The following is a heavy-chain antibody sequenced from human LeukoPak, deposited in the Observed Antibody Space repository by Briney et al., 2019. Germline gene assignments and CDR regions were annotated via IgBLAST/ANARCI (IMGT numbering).Heavy chain of an antibody. CDR3: ARDKGCTNNVRYNGD. CDR1: GFSFSGYT. D-gene: IGHD2-8*01. CDR2: ISSSSVVI. V-gene: IGHV3-21*01. J-gene: IGHJ4*02. Sequence: PGGSLRLSCAASGFSFSGYTMNWVRQGPGKGLEWVSSISSSSVVIYYSDSVKGRFTISRDNAKNSLYLQMNSLRAEDTAVYYCARDKGCTNNVRYNGDWGQGTLVTVSS.